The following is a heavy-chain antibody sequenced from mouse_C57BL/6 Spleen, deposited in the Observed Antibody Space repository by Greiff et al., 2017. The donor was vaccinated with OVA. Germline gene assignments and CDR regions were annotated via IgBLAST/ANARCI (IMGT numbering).Heavy chain of an antibody. CDR3: ASVYGNHWYFDV. D-gene: IGHD2-1*01. J-gene: IGHJ1*03. V-gene: IGHV5-9*01. CDR1: GFTFSSYT. Sequence: MLVESGGGLVKPGGSLKLSCAASGFTFSSYTMSWVRQTPEKRLEWVATISGGGGNTYYPDSVKGRFTISRDNAKNTLYLQMSSLRSEDTALYYCASVYGNHWYFDVWGTGTTVTVSS. CDR2: ISGGGGNT.